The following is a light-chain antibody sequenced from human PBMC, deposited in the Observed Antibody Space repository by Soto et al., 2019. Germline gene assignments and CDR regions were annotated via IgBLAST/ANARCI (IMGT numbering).Light chain of an antibody. Sequence: DIQMTQSPSTLSASVGDRVTITCRASQSISSWLAWYQQKPGKAPKLLIYKASSLESGVPSRFSGSGSGTEFTLPISGLQPDDFATYYCQQYNSYSWTFGQGTKVEIK. J-gene: IGKJ1*01. CDR3: QQYNSYSWT. CDR2: KAS. V-gene: IGKV1-5*03. CDR1: QSISSW.